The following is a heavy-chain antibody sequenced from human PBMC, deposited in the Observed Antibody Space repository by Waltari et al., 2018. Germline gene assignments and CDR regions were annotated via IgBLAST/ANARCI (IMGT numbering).Heavy chain of an antibody. V-gene: IGHV1-2*02. CDR3: ARDRQLGPYSWFDP. CDR2: INPNSGDT. Sequence: QVQLVQSGAEVKKPGASVKVSCKASGYSLTGHYMHWVRQAPGQGLEWMWWINPNSGDTKYAQKFQGRVTMTRDTSIGEAYMELSRLRPDDTAVYYCARDRQLGPYSWFDPWGQGTLVTVSA. J-gene: IGHJ5*02. CDR1: GYSLTGHY. D-gene: IGHD4-4*01.